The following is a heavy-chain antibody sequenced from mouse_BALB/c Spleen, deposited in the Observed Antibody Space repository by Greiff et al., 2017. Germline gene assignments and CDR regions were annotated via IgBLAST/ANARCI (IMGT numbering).Heavy chain of an antibody. CDR3: GRSDYYGSSYVNYYFDY. V-gene: IGHV1-37*01. Sequence: EVQLQQSGPELVKPGASVKISCKASGYSFTGYFMNWVKQSHGKSLEWIGRINPYNGDTFYNQKFKGKATLTVDKSSSTAHMELLSLTSEDSAVYYCGRSDYYGSSYVNYYFDYWGQGTTLTVSS. J-gene: IGHJ2*01. CDR1: GYSFTGYF. CDR2: INPYNGDT. D-gene: IGHD1-1*01.